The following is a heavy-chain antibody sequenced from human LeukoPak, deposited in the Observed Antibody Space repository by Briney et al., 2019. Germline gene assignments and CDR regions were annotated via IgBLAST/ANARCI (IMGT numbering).Heavy chain of an antibody. D-gene: IGHD5-12*01. CDR3: ARALGVATKMDV. J-gene: IGHJ6*04. CDR2: INTNTGNP. Sequence: GASVKVSCKASGYTFTSYSMNWVRQAPGQGLEWMGWINTNTGNPTYAQGFTGRFVFPLDSSVSTAYLQIRSLKAEDTAVYYCARALGVATKMDVWGKGTTVTVSS. V-gene: IGHV7-4-1*02. CDR1: GYTFTSYS.